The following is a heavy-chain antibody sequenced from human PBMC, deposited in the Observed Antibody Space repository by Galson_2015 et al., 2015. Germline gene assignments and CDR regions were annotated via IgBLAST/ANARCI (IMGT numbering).Heavy chain of an antibody. J-gene: IGHJ2*01. D-gene: IGHD3/OR15-3a*01. V-gene: IGHV3-13*01. CDR2: LGTAGDT. CDR3: ARGGPNYDFWTDWYFDL. Sequence: SLRSACEADGLTFSSYGMHWVRHAPGTGQDWVSALGTAGDTYYPGSVKGRFTISRENAKNSLYLEMNSLRAGGAAVYYCARGGPNYDFWTDWYFDLWGRGTLVTVAS. CDR1: GLTFSSYG.